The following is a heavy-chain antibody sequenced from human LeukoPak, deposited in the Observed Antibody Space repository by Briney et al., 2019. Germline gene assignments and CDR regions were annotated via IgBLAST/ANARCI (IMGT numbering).Heavy chain of an antibody. D-gene: IGHD1-26*01. V-gene: IGHV1-2*06. J-gene: IGHJ4*02. Sequence: ASVKVSCKASGYTFTVCFMHWVRQAPGQGLEWMGRINLNSGGTYYAQNFQGRVTMTRDTSISTAYVELSRLTSDDTAMYYCARDLSSTSNWEFDFWGQGTLVTVSS. CDR1: GYTFTVCF. CDR2: INLNSGGT. CDR3: ARDLSSTSNWEFDF.